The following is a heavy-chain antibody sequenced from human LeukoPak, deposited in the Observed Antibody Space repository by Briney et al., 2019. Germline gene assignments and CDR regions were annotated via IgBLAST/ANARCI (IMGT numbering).Heavy chain of an antibody. CDR2: INHSGST. Sequence: SETLSLTCAVYGGSFSGYYWSWIRQPPGKGLEWLGEINHSGSTNYNPSLKSRVTISVDTSKNQFSLKLSSVTAADTAVYYCASHYYDSSGYYYFDYWGQGTLVTVSS. CDR3: ASHYYDSSGYYYFDY. J-gene: IGHJ4*02. D-gene: IGHD3-22*01. V-gene: IGHV4-34*01. CDR1: GGSFSGYY.